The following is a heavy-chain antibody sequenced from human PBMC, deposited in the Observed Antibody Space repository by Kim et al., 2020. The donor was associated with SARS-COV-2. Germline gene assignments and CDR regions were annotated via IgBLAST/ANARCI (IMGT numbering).Heavy chain of an antibody. V-gene: IGHV3-15*01. Sequence: GGSLRLSCAASGFTFSNAWMSWVRQAPGKGLEWVGRIKSKTDGGTTDYAAPVKGRFTISRDDSKNTLYLQMNSLKTEDTAVYYCTTGGVVLMVDAISQGGKNYYGMDVWGQGTTVTVSS. CDR2: IKSKTDGGTT. J-gene: IGHJ6*02. CDR3: TTGGVVLMVDAISQGGKNYYGMDV. CDR1: GFTFSNAW. D-gene: IGHD2-8*01.